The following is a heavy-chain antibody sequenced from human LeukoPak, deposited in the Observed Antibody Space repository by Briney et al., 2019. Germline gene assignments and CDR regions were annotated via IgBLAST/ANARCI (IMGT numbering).Heavy chain of an antibody. V-gene: IGHV1-2*06. Sequence: ASVKVSCKASVYTFTGYYMLWVRQAPGQGLEWMGRINPNSCGTNYAQKFQGRVTMTRDTSISTAYMELSRLRSDDTAVYYCARDRRIMLAAAGKFGYYMDVWGKGTTVTVSS. CDR2: INPNSCGT. CDR3: ARDRRIMLAAAGKFGYYMDV. CDR1: VYTFTGYY. J-gene: IGHJ6*03. D-gene: IGHD6-13*01.